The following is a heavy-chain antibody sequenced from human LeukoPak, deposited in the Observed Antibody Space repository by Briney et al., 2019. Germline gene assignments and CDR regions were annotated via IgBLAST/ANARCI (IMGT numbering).Heavy chain of an antibody. V-gene: IGHV4-59*08. D-gene: IGHD3-10*01. CDR1: GGSISNYY. J-gene: IGHJ3*02. Sequence: ASETLSLTCTVSGGSISNYYWSWIRQPPGKGLEWIGYIYYSGSTNYNPSLKSRVTISVDTISLDMSKNQFSLKLSSVTAADTAVYYCARKYGSGSYIGFDIWGQGTMVTVSS. CDR2: IYYSGST. CDR3: ARKYGSGSYIGFDI.